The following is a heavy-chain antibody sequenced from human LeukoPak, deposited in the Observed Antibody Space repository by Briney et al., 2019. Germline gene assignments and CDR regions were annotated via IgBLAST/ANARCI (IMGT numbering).Heavy chain of an antibody. CDR2: INPNSGGT. J-gene: IGHJ4*02. CDR1: GYTFTGFY. V-gene: IGHV1-2*02. Sequence: ASVKVSCKASGYTFTGFYIHWVRQAPGQGLEWMGWINPNSGGTNYAQKFQGRVTMTRDTSISTAYIELGRLRSDDTAVFYCATSMGYCTGTTCYTIWAFDNWGQGTLVTVPS. D-gene: IGHD2-2*02. CDR3: ATSMGYCTGTTCYTIWAFDN.